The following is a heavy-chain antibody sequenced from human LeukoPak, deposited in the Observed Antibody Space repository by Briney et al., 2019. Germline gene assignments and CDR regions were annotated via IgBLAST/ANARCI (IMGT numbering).Heavy chain of an antibody. CDR3: ARVVRIAVAVWFDP. Sequence: ASVKVSCKASGYTFTSYGISWVRQAPGQGLEWMGWISAYNGNTNYAQKLQGRVTMTTDTSTSTAYMEVRSLRSDDTAVYYCARVVRIAVAVWFDPWGQGTLVTVSS. J-gene: IGHJ5*02. D-gene: IGHD6-19*01. CDR1: GYTFTSYG. CDR2: ISAYNGNT. V-gene: IGHV1-18*01.